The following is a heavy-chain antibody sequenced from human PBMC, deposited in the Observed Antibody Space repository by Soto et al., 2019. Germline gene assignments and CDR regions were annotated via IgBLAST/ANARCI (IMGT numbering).Heavy chain of an antibody. Sequence: SETLSLTCTVSGGSISSYYWSWIRQPPGKGLEWIGYIYYSGSTNYNPSLKSRVTISVDTSKNQFSLKLSSVTAADTAVYYCARSSGSARGFYFDYWGQGTLVTVSS. D-gene: IGHD3-22*01. J-gene: IGHJ4*02. CDR1: GGSISSYY. CDR3: ARSSGSARGFYFDY. CDR2: IYYSGST. V-gene: IGHV4-59*08.